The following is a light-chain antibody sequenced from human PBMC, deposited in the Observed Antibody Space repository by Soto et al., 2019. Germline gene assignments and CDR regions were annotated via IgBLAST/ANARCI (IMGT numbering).Light chain of an antibody. J-gene: IGKJ1*01. Sequence: ELVLTQSPGTLSLSPGERATLSCRASQSISNSYLAWYQQKPGQAPRLLIYGASRRATGIPDRFSGSGSGTDFTLTISRLEPENFAVYYCQQYGSTKTFGQGTKVEIK. CDR3: QQYGSTKT. CDR1: QSISNSY. CDR2: GAS. V-gene: IGKV3-20*01.